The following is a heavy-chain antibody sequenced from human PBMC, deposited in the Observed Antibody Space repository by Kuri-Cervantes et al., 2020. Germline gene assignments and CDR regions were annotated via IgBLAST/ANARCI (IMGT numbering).Heavy chain of an antibody. CDR1: GFTFDDYG. J-gene: IGHJ4*02. Sequence: GGSLRLSCAASGFTFDDYGMSWVRQAPGKGLEWVSAISGSGGSTYYADSVKGRFTISRDNSKNTLYLQMNSLRAEDTAVYYCAKESSDYDFWSGYYIDYWGQGTLVTVSS. D-gene: IGHD3-3*01. CDR3: AKESSDYDFWSGYYIDY. CDR2: ISGSGGST. V-gene: IGHV3-23*01.